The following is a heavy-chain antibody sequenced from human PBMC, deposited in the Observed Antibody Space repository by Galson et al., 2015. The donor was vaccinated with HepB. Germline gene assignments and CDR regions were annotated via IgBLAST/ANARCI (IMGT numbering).Heavy chain of an antibody. CDR3: VRGSDRWSGVDY. Sequence: SLRLSCAASGFTFSNYWMYWFRQAPGKGLVWASRIYSDESSADYADSVKGRFTISRDNAKNTLYLQMDSLRVEDTAVYYCVRGSDRWSGVDYWGQGALVAVSS. J-gene: IGHJ4*02. CDR1: GFTFSNYW. CDR2: IYSDESSA. D-gene: IGHD4-23*01. V-gene: IGHV3-74*01.